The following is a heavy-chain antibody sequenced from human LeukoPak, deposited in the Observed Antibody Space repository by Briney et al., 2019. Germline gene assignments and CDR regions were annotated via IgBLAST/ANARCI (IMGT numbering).Heavy chain of an antibody. V-gene: IGHV4-59*08. CDR1: GGSISSSY. CDR2: IYYSGST. J-gene: IGHJ4*02. D-gene: IGHD6-19*01. CDR3: ATWGIAVAGTFDY. Sequence: PSETLSLTCTVSGGSISSSYWSWIRQPRGKGLEWIGYIYYSGSTNYNPSFKSRVAISVDTSKNQFSLKLSSVTAADTAVYYCATWGIAVAGTFDYRGQGTLVTVST.